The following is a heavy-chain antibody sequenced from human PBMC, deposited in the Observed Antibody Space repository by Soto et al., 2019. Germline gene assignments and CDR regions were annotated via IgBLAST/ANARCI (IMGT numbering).Heavy chain of an antibody. D-gene: IGHD6-13*01. CDR1: GGSISSSNW. CDR3: ARLGYSSSWSHAFDI. Sequence: QVQLQESGPGLVKPSGTLSLTCAVSGGSISSSNWWSWVRQPPGKGLEWIGEIYHSGSTNYNPSLKSRVTVSVDKSKNQFSLKLSSVTAADTAVYYCARLGYSSSWSHAFDIWGQGTMVTVSS. J-gene: IGHJ3*02. CDR2: IYHSGST. V-gene: IGHV4-4*02.